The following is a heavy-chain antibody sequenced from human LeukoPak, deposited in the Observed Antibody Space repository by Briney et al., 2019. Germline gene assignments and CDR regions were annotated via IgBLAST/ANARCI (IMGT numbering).Heavy chain of an antibody. CDR3: ARDFRGESDH. CDR2: IKQDGSEK. V-gene: IGHV3-7*01. D-gene: IGHD3-10*01. J-gene: IGHJ4*02. CDR1: GFAFSTYW. Sequence: GGSLRLSCEAPGFAFSTYWMTWLRQAPGKGLEWVGNIKQDGSEKYFLGSVEGRFTISRDNAKNSMYLQMNSLRVEDTAVYYCARDFRGESDHWGQGTLVTVSS.